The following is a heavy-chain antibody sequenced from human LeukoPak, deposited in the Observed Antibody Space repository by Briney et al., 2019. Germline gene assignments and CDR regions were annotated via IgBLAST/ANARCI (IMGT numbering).Heavy chain of an antibody. CDR3: ARGIVVKPSANWFDP. CDR1: GYICTTYA. CDR2: INADDGNT. J-gene: IGHJ5*02. V-gene: IGHV1-3*01. D-gene: IGHD2-2*01. Sequence: GASVKVSCKTSGYICTTYAIHWVRQAPGRALEWMGLINADDGNTRYSQRFQGRVTITRDTSANTAYMELSSLRFEDTAVYYCARGIVVKPSANWFDPWGQGTPVTVSS.